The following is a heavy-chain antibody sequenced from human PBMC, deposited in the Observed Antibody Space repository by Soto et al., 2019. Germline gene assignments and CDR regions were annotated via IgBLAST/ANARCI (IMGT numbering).Heavy chain of an antibody. CDR1: GFTVSSNY. CDR3: ARDLHSSGWYVDY. Sequence: GGSLRLSCAASGFTVSSNYMSWVRQAPGKGLEWVSVIYSGGSTYYADSVKGRFTISRDNSKDTLYLQMNSLRAEDTAVYYCARDLHSSGWYVDYWGQGTPLTVSS. J-gene: IGHJ4*02. CDR2: IYSGGST. V-gene: IGHV3-53*01. D-gene: IGHD6-19*01.